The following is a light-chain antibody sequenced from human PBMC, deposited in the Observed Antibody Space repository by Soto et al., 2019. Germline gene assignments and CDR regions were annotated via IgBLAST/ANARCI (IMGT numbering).Light chain of an antibody. CDR2: GAS. V-gene: IGKV3-20*01. CDR1: QSVSSSY. Sequence: DIVLTQSPGTLSLSPRERATLSCRASQSVSSSYLAWYQQKPGQAPRPLIYGASSRAIGIPDRFSGSGSGTDFTLTISRLEPEDFAVYYCQQYGSSPWTFGQGTKVDIK. CDR3: QQYGSSPWT. J-gene: IGKJ1*01.